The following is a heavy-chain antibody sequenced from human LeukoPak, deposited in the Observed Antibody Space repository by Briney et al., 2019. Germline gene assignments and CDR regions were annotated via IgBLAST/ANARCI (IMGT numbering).Heavy chain of an antibody. CDR1: GYGFTTYG. Sequence: ASVTVSCKASGYGFTTYGISWVRQAPGQGLEWMGWISANNNNTDNVQKLQGRVTMTTDTSTSTAYMELRSLRSDDTAVYYCARALYHTFDYWGQGALVTVSS. CDR3: ARALYHTFDY. V-gene: IGHV1-18*01. D-gene: IGHD2-2*01. CDR2: ISANNNNT. J-gene: IGHJ4*02.